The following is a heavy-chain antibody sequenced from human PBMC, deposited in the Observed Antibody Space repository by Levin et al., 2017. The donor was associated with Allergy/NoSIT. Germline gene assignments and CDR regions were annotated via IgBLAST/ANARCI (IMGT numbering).Heavy chain of an antibody. V-gene: IGHV4-61*01. CDR2: IYYSGST. CDR1: GGSVSSGSYY. J-gene: IGHJ6*02. CDR3: ARDRSSSGYYYYGMDG. D-gene: IGHD6-6*01. Sequence: ESLKISCTVSGGSVSSGSYYWSWIRQPPGKGLEWIGYIYYSGSTNYNPSLKSRVTISVDTSKNQFSLKLSSVTAADTAVYYCARDRSSSGYYYYGMDGWGQGTTVTVSS.